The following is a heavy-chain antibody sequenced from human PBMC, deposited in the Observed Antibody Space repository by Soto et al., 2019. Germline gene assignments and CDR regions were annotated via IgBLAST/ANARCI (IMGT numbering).Heavy chain of an antibody. Sequence: GGSLRLSCAASGFTVSSNYMNWVRQAPGKGLEWVSIIYSDTNTYYADSVKGRFTISRDNSKNTLYLQMNSLRAEDTAVYYCARGSGGSGRSYYYGLDVWGQGTTVTVS. V-gene: IGHV3-66*01. J-gene: IGHJ6*02. CDR1: GFTVSSNY. D-gene: IGHD3-10*01. CDR2: IYSDTNT. CDR3: ARGSGGSGRSYYYGLDV.